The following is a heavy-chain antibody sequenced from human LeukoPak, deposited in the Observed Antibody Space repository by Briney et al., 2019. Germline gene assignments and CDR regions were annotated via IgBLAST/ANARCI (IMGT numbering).Heavy chain of an antibody. CDR3: ARGQEQWEPASY. CDR1: GYTFTSYD. D-gene: IGHD1-26*01. V-gene: IGHV1-8*03. Sequence: EASVKVSCKASGYTFTSYDINWVRQATGQGLEWMGWMNPNSGNTGYAQKFQGRVTITRNTSISTAYMELSSLRSEDTAVYYCARGQEQWEPASYWGQGTQVTVSS. J-gene: IGHJ4*02. CDR2: MNPNSGNT.